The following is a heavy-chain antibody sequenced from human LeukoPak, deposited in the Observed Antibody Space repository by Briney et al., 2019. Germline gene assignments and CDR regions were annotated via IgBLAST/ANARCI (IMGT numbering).Heavy chain of an antibody. J-gene: IGHJ6*03. V-gene: IGHV3-7*01. Sequence: PGGSLRLSCAASGFTFSSYWMSWVRQAPGKGLEGVANIKQEGSEKYYVDSVKGRFTISRDNAKNSLYLQMNSLRAEDTAVYYCARAGLAAAGSPYYYYMDVWGKGTTVTVSS. D-gene: IGHD6-13*01. CDR1: GFTFSSYW. CDR3: ARAGLAAAGSPYYYYMDV. CDR2: IKQEGSEK.